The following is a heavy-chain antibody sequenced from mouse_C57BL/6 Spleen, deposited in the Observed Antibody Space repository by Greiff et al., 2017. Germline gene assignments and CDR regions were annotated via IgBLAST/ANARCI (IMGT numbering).Heavy chain of an antibody. V-gene: IGHV5-16*01. CDR2: INYDGSST. J-gene: IGHJ4*01. Sequence: EVQLVESEGGLVQPGSSMKLSCTASGFTFSDYYMAWVRQVPEKGLEWVANINYDGSSTYYLDSLKSRFIISRDNAKNILYLQMSSLKSEDTATYYCARDTEYYAMDYWGQGTSVTVSS. CDR3: ARDTEYYAMDY. CDR1: GFTFSDYY.